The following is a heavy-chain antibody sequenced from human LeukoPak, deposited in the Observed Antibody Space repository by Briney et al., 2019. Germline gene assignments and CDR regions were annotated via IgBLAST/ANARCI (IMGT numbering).Heavy chain of an antibody. CDR2: INWDGTNT. J-gene: IGHJ4*02. V-gene: IGHV3-20*04. CDR3: VKDVSSNWYSFDD. CDR1: GGTPDDYG. Sequence: PGGSLRLSCAASGGTPDDYGMSWVRQAPGKGLEWVSGINWDGTNTYYAESVKGRFTISRDSAEKSLYLQMNSLRDDDTAFYYCVKDVSSNWYSFDDGGQGTLVTVSS. D-gene: IGHD6-13*01.